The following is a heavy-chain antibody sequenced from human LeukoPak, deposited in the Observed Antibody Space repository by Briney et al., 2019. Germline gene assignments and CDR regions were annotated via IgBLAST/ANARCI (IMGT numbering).Heavy chain of an antibody. D-gene: IGHD2-21*02. V-gene: IGHV4-59*01. CDR3: AACGGDCDDYYYYYMDV. CDR2: IYYSGST. Sequence: SETLSLTCTVSGGSISSYYWSWIRKPPGKGLEWIGYIYYSGSTNYNHSLKSRVTISVETSTNQFSLKLSSVTAADTAVYYCAACGGDCDDYYYYYMDVWGKGTTVTVSS. J-gene: IGHJ6*03. CDR1: GGSISSYY.